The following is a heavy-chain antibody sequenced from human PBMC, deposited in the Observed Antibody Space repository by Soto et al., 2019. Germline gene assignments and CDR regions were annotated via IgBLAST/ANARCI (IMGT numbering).Heavy chain of an antibody. CDR3: ARGAGATDYFDY. CDR2: ISYDGDKT. D-gene: IGHD1-26*01. V-gene: IGHV3-33*05. CDR1: GFSFGSYV. Sequence: QVDLVESGGGVVQPGRSLRLSCAASGFSFGSYVMNWVRQAPGKGLECVAVISYDGDKTYYADSVKGRFTISRDNSNSTLYLQMISPRAEDTAIYYCARGAGATDYFDYWGQGALVTVSS. J-gene: IGHJ4*02.